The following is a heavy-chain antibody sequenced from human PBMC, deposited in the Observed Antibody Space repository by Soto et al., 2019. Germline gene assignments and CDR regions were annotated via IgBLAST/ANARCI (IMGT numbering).Heavy chain of an antibody. CDR1: GYSFTTYG. CDR3: AREGPAPYYYDGRDV. Sequence: QVQLVQSGGEVKKPGASVKVSCKTSGYSFTTYGISWVRQAPGQGLEWMGWISAYNGNTNYAQKLQDRVTMTTDTPTSTAYMERRSLRSDDTAVYYCAREGPAPYYYDGRDVWGQGSTVTVSS. J-gene: IGHJ6*02. V-gene: IGHV1-18*01. CDR2: ISAYNGNT.